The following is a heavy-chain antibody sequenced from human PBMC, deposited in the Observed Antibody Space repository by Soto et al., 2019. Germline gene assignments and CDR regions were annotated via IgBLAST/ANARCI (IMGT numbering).Heavy chain of an antibody. CDR1: GFKFRSYW. CDR2: IKEDGSEK. Sequence: EVQLVESGGTLVQPGGSLRLSCVASGFKFRSYWMSWVRQAPGKGLEWLANIKEDGSEKSYVDSVEGRFTISRDNARNSVYLQMNSLRAEDTAIYYCTRGGGRDSNDQFWVQGTLVIVSS. CDR3: TRGGGRDSNDQF. D-gene: IGHD4-4*01. J-gene: IGHJ4*02. V-gene: IGHV3-7*01.